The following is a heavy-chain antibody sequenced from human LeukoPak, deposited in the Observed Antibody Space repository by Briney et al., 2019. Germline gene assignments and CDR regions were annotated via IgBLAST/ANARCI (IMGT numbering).Heavy chain of an antibody. V-gene: IGHV3-48*04. D-gene: IGHD6-13*01. CDR2: ISSSSSTI. CDR1: GFTFSSYS. J-gene: IGHJ6*02. Sequence: TGGSLRLSCAASGFTFSSYSMNWVRQAPGKGLEWVSYISSSSSTIYYADSVKGRFTISRDNAKNSLYLQMNSLRAEDTAVYYCAKVLIAESPFGDYGMDVWGQGTTVTVSS. CDR3: AKVLIAESPFGDYGMDV.